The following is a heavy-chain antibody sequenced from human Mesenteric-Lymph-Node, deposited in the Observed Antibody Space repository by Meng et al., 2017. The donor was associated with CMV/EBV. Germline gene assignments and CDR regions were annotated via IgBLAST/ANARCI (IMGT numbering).Heavy chain of an antibody. CDR3: ARDTGGAFDI. D-gene: IGHD2-8*02. CDR2: TYYRSKWYN. CDR1: GDGVSSNSAA. V-gene: IGHV6-1*01. J-gene: IGHJ3*02. Sequence: QTPSLTRAISGDGVSSNSAAWNWTRQPPSRGLEWLGRTYYRSKWYNEYAVSVKSRITINPDTSKNQCSLQLNSVTPEETAVYYCARDTGGAFDIWGQGTMVTVSS.